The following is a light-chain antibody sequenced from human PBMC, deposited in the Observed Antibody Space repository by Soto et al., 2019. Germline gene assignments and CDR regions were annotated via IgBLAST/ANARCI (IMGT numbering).Light chain of an antibody. J-gene: IGKJ4*01. Sequence: DIQMTQSPSSLYGSIGDRVTITCRASQDISNSLAWYQQKPGKVPKVLIYATSILQSGVPARFSGSGSGTDFTLTISSLQPEDVATYYCQNYNSAPLTFGGGTKVEI. V-gene: IGKV1-27*01. CDR3: QNYNSAPLT. CDR1: QDISNS. CDR2: ATS.